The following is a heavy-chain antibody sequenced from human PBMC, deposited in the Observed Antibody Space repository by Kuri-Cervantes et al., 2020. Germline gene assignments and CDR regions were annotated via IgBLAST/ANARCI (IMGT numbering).Heavy chain of an antibody. CDR3: ARASEELVDWFDP. Sequence: SETLSLTCAVYGGSFSGYYWSWIRQPPGKGLEWIGEINHSGSTNYIPSLKSRVTISVDTSKNQFSLKLSSVTAADTAVYYCARASEELVDWFDPWGQGTLVTVSS. D-gene: IGHD6-13*01. J-gene: IGHJ5*02. CDR1: GGSFSGYY. CDR2: INHSGST. V-gene: IGHV4-34*01.